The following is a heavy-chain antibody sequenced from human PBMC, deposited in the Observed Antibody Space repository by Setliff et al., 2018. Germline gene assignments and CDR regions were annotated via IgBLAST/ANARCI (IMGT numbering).Heavy chain of an antibody. CDR3: GRGIGGFCSSNSCSNESWP. CDR1: SLSVSSGYF. Sequence: SETLSLTCAVSSLSVSSGYFWGWIRQPPGKGLEWIGCLYHGGTTHYNPSLKSRVSISVDMSKNQFSLRLSSVTAADTAVYYCGRGIGGFCSSNSCSNESWPWGQGTLVTVSS. D-gene: IGHD2-2*01. J-gene: IGHJ4*02. V-gene: IGHV4-38-2*01. CDR2: LYHGGTT.